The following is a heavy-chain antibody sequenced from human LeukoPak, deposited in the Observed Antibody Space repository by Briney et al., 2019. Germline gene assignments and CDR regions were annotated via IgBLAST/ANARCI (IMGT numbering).Heavy chain of an antibody. Sequence: GGSLRLSCVASGFTFSSSWMSWVRQAPGKGLEWVANIKQDGSEKFYVESVRGRFTISRDNAKNSLYLQLNSLRAEDTALYYCARDNPPDYWGQGTLVTVSS. CDR3: ARDNPPDY. V-gene: IGHV3-7*03. CDR1: GFTFSSSW. J-gene: IGHJ4*02. CDR2: IKQDGSEK.